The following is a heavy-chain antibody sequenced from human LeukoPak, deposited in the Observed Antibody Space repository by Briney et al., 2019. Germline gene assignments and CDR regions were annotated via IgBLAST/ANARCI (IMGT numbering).Heavy chain of an antibody. CDR1: GFTFSRYG. V-gene: IGHV3-30*18. CDR2: ISYDGSKK. CDR3: AKADGDGNHFDF. J-gene: IGHJ4*02. D-gene: IGHD5-24*01. Sequence: GGSLRLSCAASGFTFSRYGMHWVRQAPGKGLEWVAVISYDGSKKYFADYVKGRFTISRDNPKNTLYLHMNSLRVDDTAVYYCAKADGDGNHFDFWGQGTLVIVSS.